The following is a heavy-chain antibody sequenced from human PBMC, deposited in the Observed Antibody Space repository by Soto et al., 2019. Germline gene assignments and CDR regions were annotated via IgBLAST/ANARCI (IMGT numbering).Heavy chain of an antibody. CDR1: GGSISEFY. J-gene: IGHJ4*02. CDR3: AIVGGLAARTVDY. D-gene: IGHD6-6*01. V-gene: IGHV4-59*01. CDR2: IQYSGIT. Sequence: PSETLSLTCTVSGGSISEFYWSWIRQPPGKGLEWIGYIQYSGITNYNPSLKSRVPISVDTSENQFSLNLGSMRPVDKAVYYCAIVGGLAARTVDYCCLGTLDTAS.